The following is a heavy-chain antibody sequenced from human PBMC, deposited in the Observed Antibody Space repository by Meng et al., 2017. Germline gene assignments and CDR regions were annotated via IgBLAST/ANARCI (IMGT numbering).Heavy chain of an antibody. Sequence: GGALVQPVGSLRLSCAASGYTFNNYWMHWVRQVPGKGLVWVSRISGDGSITNYADSVKGRFTISRDNAKNTLYLQMNSLSPEETAVYYCLDEAPRSDYWGQGSLVTVSS. CDR1: GYTFNNYW. CDR2: ISGDGSIT. CDR3: LDEAPRSDY. D-gene: IGHD1-1*01. J-gene: IGHJ4*02. V-gene: IGHV3-74*01.